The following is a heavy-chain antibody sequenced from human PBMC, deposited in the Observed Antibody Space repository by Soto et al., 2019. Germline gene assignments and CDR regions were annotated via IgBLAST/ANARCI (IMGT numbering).Heavy chain of an antibody. Sequence: GASLEVSCEACGDSFVSYGISWVRQAPGQGLEWMGWISAYNGNRNYAGKFQGRATMTTETSTSTAYMELRSLRSDDTAVYYCARDGITLAGSFDYWGQGTLVTVSS. J-gene: IGHJ4*02. V-gene: IGHV1-18*01. CDR1: GDSFVSYG. CDR2: ISAYNGNR. CDR3: ARDGITLAGSFDY. D-gene: IGHD6-19*01.